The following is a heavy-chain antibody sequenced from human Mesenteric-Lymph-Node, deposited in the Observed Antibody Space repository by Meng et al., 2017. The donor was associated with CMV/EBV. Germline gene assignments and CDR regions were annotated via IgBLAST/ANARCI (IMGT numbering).Heavy chain of an antibody. J-gene: IGHJ4*02. D-gene: IGHD1-26*01. V-gene: IGHV4-39*07. CDR2: MHYSGNT. CDR1: GGSISRSSYY. CDR3: ARVGGGYVPYFDY. Sequence: ESLKISCTVSGGSISRSSYYWGWIRQPPGKGLEWIGSMHYSGNTYYNPSLKSRVTISLDTSKNHFSLKLSSVTAADTAVYYCARVGGGYVPYFDYWGQGTLVTVSS.